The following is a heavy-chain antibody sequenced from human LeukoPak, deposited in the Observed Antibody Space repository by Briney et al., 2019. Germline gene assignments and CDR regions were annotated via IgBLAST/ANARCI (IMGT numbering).Heavy chain of an antibody. CDR2: IYSGGST. J-gene: IGHJ4*02. Sequence: GGSLRLSCAASGFTVSSNYMSWVRQAPGKGLEWVSVIYSGGSTYYADSVKGRSTISRDNSKNTLYLQMNSLRAEDTAVYYCARERKYSSSSDFDYWGEGTLVTVSS. D-gene: IGHD6-6*01. CDR3: ARERKYSSSSDFDY. V-gene: IGHV3-66*02. CDR1: GFTVSSNY.